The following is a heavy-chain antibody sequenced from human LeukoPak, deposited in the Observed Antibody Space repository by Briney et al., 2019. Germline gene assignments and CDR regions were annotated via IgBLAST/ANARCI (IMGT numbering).Heavy chain of an antibody. Sequence: GSPRLSCADSGFTVSSNYMNWVRQAPGKGLEWVSVIFGGGSTYFADSVKGRFTVSRDNSKNTLYLQMNSLRAEDTAVYYCAKGGIVVPTKYYFDCWGHGTLVTVSS. J-gene: IGHJ4*01. V-gene: IGHV3-53*01. D-gene: IGHD2-2*01. CDR3: AKGGIVVPTKYYFDC. CDR1: GFTVSSNY. CDR2: IFGGGST.